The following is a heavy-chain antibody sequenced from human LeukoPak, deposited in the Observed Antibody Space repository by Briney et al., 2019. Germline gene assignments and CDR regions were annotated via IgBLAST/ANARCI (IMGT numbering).Heavy chain of an antibody. CDR1: GGSLSGYY. D-gene: IGHD6-13*01. CDR3: ARGDRYSSSWPFDF. J-gene: IGHJ4*02. Sequence: PETLSLTCAVYGGSLSGYYWSWIRQPPGKGLEWIGEINDSGTTNYKPSLKSRVTISADTSKNQFSLKLSSVSAADTAVYYCARGDRYSSSWPFDFWGQGTLVTVSS. CDR2: INDSGTT. V-gene: IGHV4-34*01.